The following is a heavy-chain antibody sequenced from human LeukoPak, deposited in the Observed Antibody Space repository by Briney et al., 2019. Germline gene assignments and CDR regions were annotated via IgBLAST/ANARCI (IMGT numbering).Heavy chain of an antibody. CDR2: IYPGDSDT. J-gene: IGHJ4*02. V-gene: IGHV5-51*01. CDR1: GYSFTSYW. D-gene: IGHD1-26*01. Sequence: GESLKTSCKGSGYSFTSYWIGWVRQMPGKGLEWMGIIYPGDSDTRYSPSSQGQVTISADKSISTAYLQWRSLKASDTAMYYCARTASEWEPLVVFDYWGQGTLVTVSS. CDR3: ARTASEWEPLVVFDY.